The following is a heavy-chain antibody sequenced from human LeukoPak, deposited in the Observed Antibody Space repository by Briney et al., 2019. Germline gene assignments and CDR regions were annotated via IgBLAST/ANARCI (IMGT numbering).Heavy chain of an antibody. J-gene: IGHJ3*02. V-gene: IGHV4-39*01. CDR3: ARNCSRTTCSGTFDI. CDR2: IYYSGST. D-gene: IGHD2-2*01. CDR1: NGPISSSRYY. Sequence: SETLSLTCTVSNGPISSSRYYWAWIRQPPGKGLEWIGSIYYSGSTHYNPSQKSRVTISVDTSKNQFFLRLSSGTAADTAVYYCARNCSRTTCSGTFDIWGQGTMVTVSS.